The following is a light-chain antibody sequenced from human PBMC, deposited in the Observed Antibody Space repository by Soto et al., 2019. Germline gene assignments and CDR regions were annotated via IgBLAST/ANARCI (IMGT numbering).Light chain of an antibody. CDR2: DAY. Sequence: EIVLTRSPGTMSLSPGERVTLSCRAVQSVSSSYLAWYQQKPGQAPRLIIYDAYNRATGIPARFSGSGSGTDFTLTISSLEPEDFAVYYCQQSSNWPPITCGQGTRLEIK. CDR1: QSVSSSY. V-gene: IGKV3-11*01. J-gene: IGKJ5*01. CDR3: QQSSNWPPIT.